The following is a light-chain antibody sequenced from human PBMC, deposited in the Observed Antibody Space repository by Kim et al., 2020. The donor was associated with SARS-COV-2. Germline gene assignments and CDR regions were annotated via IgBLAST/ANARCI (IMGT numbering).Light chain of an antibody. Sequence: QSVLTQPPSVSGAPGQRVTISCTGSSSNIGAGYDVHWYQHLPGTAPKLLIYVNSNRPSGVPDRFSGFKSGTSASLAITGLQAADEADYYCQSYDTSLGGSRVFGRGTKLTVL. V-gene: IGLV1-40*01. CDR2: VNS. CDR1: SSNIGAGYD. CDR3: QSYDTSLGGSRV. J-gene: IGLJ2*01.